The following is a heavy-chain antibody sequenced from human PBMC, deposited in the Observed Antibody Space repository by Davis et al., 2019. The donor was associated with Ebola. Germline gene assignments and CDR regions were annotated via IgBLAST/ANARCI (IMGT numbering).Heavy chain of an antibody. J-gene: IGHJ5*02. CDR3: AKSIAAAGTGWFDP. V-gene: IGHV4-39*01. CDR2: IYYSGST. D-gene: IGHD6-13*01. CDR1: GGSISSSSYY. Sequence: MPSETLSLTCTVSGGSISSSSYYWGWIRQPPGKGLEWIGSIYYSGSTYYNPSLKSRVTISVDTSKNQFSLKLSSVTAADTAVYYCAKSIAAAGTGWFDPWGQGTLVIVSS.